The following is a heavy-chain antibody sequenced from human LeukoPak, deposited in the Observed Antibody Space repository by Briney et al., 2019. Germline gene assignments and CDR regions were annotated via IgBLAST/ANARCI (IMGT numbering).Heavy chain of an antibody. D-gene: IGHD2-21*02. V-gene: IGHV3-21*01. CDR2: ISTSTSYI. CDR1: GFTFGSYT. Sequence: PGGSLRLSCAASGFTFGSYTMNWVRQAPGKGLEWVSSISTSTSYIHYADSVKGRFTISRDSAKNSLYLQMSSLRAEDTAVYYCARDKGTAEGPPFDYWGQGTLVTVSS. J-gene: IGHJ4*02. CDR3: ARDKGTAEGPPFDY.